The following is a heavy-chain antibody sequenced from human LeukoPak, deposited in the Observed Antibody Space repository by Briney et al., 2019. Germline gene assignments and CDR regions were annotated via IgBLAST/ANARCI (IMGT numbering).Heavy chain of an antibody. CDR1: GCTVSSNY. Sequence: GGSLRLSCAASGCTVSSNYMSWVRQAPGKGLEWVSAISGSGGSTYYADSVKGRFTISRDNSKNTLYLQMNSLRAEDTAVYYCAIMRPDYALDYWGQGTLVTVSS. D-gene: IGHD4-17*01. J-gene: IGHJ4*02. CDR2: ISGSGGST. CDR3: AIMRPDYALDY. V-gene: IGHV3-23*01.